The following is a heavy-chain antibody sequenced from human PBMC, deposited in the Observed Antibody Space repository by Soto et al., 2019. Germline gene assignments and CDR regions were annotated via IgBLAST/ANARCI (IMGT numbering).Heavy chain of an antibody. CDR2: IYYSGST. Sequence: QVQLQESGPGLVKPSQTLSLTCTVSGGSISSGGYYWSWIRQHPGKGLEWIGYIYYSGSTYYNPSHKSRVTISVDTSKNQSSLKLSSVTAADTAVYYCARELRFGEDYYGMDVWGQGTTVTVSS. D-gene: IGHD3-10*01. CDR3: ARELRFGEDYYGMDV. V-gene: IGHV4-31*03. J-gene: IGHJ6*02. CDR1: GGSISSGGYY.